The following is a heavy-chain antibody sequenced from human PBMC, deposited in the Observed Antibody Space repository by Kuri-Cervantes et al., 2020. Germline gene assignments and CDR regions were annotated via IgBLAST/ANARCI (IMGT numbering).Heavy chain of an antibody. CDR3: AESGDSSGYPSDLFDY. CDR1: GFTFSSYA. J-gene: IGHJ4*02. Sequence: GESLKISCAASGFTFSSYAMHWVRQAPGKGLEWVAVISYDGSNKYYADSVKGRFTISRDNAKNSLYLQMNSLRAEDTAVYYCAESGDSSGYPSDLFDYWGQGTLVTVSS. D-gene: IGHD3-22*01. V-gene: IGHV3-30-3*01. CDR2: ISYDGSNK.